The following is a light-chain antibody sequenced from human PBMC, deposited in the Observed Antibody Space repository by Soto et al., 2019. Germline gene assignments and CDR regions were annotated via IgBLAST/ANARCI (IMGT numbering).Light chain of an antibody. CDR2: DVS. Sequence: QSVLTQAASVSGSPGQSITISCTGTSSDVGGYNYVSWYQQHPGKAPKLMIYDVSNRPSGVSNRFSGSKSGNTASLTISGLQAEDEADYYCSSFTSSSTVLFGGGTQLTVL. CDR1: SSDVGGYNY. V-gene: IGLV2-14*03. CDR3: SSFTSSSTVL. J-gene: IGLJ7*01.